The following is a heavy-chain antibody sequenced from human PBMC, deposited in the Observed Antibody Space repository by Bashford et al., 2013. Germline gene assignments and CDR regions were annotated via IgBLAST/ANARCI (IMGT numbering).Heavy chain of an antibody. V-gene: IGHV3-53*01. CDR3: ARLVGGSYFDY. Sequence: VRQAPGKGLEWVSVIYSDGSTYYADSVKGRFTISRDNSKNTLYLQMNSLRAEDTAVYYCARLVGGSYFDYWGQGTLVTVSS. D-gene: IGHD3-16*01. J-gene: IGHJ4*02. CDR2: IYSDGST.